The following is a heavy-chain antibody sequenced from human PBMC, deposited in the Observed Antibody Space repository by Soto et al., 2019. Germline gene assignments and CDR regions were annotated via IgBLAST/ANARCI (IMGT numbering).Heavy chain of an antibody. Sequence: GGSLRLSCAASGFTFSSYEMNWVRQAPGKGLEWVSYISSSGSTIYYADSVKGRFTISRDNAKNSLYLQMNSLRAEDTAVYYCARSTEITIFGVVISPTDAFDIWGQGTMVTVSS. CDR3: ARSTEITIFGVVISPTDAFDI. D-gene: IGHD3-3*01. CDR2: ISSSGSTI. CDR1: GFTFSSYE. V-gene: IGHV3-48*03. J-gene: IGHJ3*02.